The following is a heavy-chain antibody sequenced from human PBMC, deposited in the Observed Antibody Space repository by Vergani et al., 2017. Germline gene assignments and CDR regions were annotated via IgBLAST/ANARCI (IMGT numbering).Heavy chain of an antibody. CDR3: AKGEIFGVVTWPYYFDY. J-gene: IGHJ4*02. CDR2: ISYDGSNK. CDR1: GFTFSSYG. Sequence: QVQLVESGGGVVQPGRSLRLSCAASGFTFSSYGMHWVRQAPGKGLEWVAVISYDGSNKYYADSVKGRFTSSRYNSKNTLYLQMNSLRAEDTAVYYCAKGEIFGVVTWPYYFDYWGQGTLVTVSS. V-gene: IGHV3-30*18. D-gene: IGHD3-3*01.